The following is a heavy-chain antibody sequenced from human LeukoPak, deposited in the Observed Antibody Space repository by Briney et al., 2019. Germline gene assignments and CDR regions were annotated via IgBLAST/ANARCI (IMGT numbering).Heavy chain of an antibody. CDR1: GRSISSSSYY. V-gene: IGHV4-39*01. D-gene: IGHD1/OR15-1a*01. J-gene: IGHJ5*02. CDR2: IYYSGST. CDR3: ASQPRETKPNWFDP. Sequence: SETLSLTCTVSGRSISSSSYYWGWIRQPPGKGLEWIGSIYYSGSTYYNPSPKSRVTISVDTSKNQFSLKLSSVTAADTAVYYCASQPRETKPNWFDPWGQGTLVTVSS.